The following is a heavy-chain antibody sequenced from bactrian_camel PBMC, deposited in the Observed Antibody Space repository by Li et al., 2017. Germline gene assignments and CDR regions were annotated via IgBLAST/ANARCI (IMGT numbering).Heavy chain of an antibody. V-gene: IGHV3S53*01. D-gene: IGHD5*01. CDR3: VVDLRGSFSY. CDR2: IDVHGGT. CDR1: GGVRSPYY. J-gene: IGHJ4*01. Sequence: HVQLVESGGGTVQAGGSLRLSCVISGGVRSPYYGAWFRDAPGKGREGVARIDVHGGTVYADFVKGRFTISRDAAKNTVYLQMNSLKPEDTAVYYCVVDLRGSFSYWGQGTQVTVS.